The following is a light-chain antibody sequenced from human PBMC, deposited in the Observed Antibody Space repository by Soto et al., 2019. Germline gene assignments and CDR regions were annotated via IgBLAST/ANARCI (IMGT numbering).Light chain of an antibody. V-gene: IGLV2-14*01. CDR3: SSYTSRSTLYV. CDR2: EVT. J-gene: IGLJ1*01. Sequence: QSALTQPASVSGSPGQSITVSCTGTSSDIGGYNYVSWYQQHPGKAPKLMVYEVTNRPSGVSDRFSGSKSGNTASLTISGLQADDEGYYYCSSYTSRSTLYVFGPGTKLPVL. CDR1: SSDIGGYNY.